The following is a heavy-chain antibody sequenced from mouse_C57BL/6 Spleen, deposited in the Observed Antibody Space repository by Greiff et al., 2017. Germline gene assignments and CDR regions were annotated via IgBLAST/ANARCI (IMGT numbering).Heavy chain of an antibody. D-gene: IGHD1-1*01. V-gene: IGHV1-69*01. CDR1: GYTFTSYW. Sequence: QVQLQQPGAELVMPGASVKLSCKASGYTFTSYWMHWVKQRPGQGLEWIGEIDPSDSYTNYNQKFKGKSTLTVDKSSSTAYMQRSSLTSEDSAVYYCARRRITTDPYAMDYWGQGTSVTVSS. CDR2: IDPSDSYT. CDR3: ARRRITTDPYAMDY. J-gene: IGHJ4*01.